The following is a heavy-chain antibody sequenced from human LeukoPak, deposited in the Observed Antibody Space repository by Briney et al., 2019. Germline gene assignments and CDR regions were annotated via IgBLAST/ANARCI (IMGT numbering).Heavy chain of an antibody. D-gene: IGHD4-17*01. Sequence: PETLSLTCTVSGGSISSYYWSWIRQPPGKGLEWIGYIYYSGSTNYNPSLKSRVTISVDTSKNQFSLKLSSVTAADTAVYYCARGEVYGDYLRTEYFQHWGQGTLVTVSS. V-gene: IGHV4-59*01. CDR2: IYYSGST. CDR3: ARGEVYGDYLRTEYFQH. J-gene: IGHJ1*01. CDR1: GGSISSYY.